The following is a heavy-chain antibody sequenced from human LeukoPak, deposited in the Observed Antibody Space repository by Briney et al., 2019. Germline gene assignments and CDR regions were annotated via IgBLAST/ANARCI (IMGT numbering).Heavy chain of an antibody. D-gene: IGHD6-19*01. CDR1: GFTFSSYA. Sequence: HSAGSLRLSCAASGFTFSSYAMSWVRQAPGKGLEWVSAISGSGGSTYYADSVKGRFTISRDNSKNTLYLQMNSLRAEDTAVYYCARILDSAWGELGYWGQGTLVTVSS. V-gene: IGHV3-23*01. J-gene: IGHJ4*02. CDR3: ARILDSAWGELGY. CDR2: ISGSGGST.